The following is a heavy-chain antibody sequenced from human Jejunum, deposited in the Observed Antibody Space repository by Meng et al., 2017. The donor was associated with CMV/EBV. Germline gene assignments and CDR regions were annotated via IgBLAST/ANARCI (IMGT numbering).Heavy chain of an antibody. V-gene: IGHV4-39*01. CDR1: TFISYW. D-gene: IGHD1-26*01. CDR3: ARHMSEPESDPFDP. CDR2: IHYTGRP. Sequence: TFISYWLNWIRQAPGKGLQCIGTIHYTGRPFYSPSLRGRLTISVDTSSHQFSLKLSSLPAADTAVYYCARHMSEPESDPFDPWGQGLLVSLSS. J-gene: IGHJ5*02.